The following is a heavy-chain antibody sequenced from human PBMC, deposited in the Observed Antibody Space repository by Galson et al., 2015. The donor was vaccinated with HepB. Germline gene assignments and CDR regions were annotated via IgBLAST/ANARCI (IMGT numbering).Heavy chain of an antibody. CDR3: TRRVMVRGLSSSSGMDV. D-gene: IGHD3-10*01. Sequence: SLRLSCAASGFTFYGAAMRWVRQASGKGLEWVGRIRSKAYSDATAYAASVKGRFTISRDDSKNTAYLQMNSLRTEDTAVYYCTRRVMVRGLSSSSGMDVCGPGTPVTASS. CDR2: IRSKAYSDAT. CDR1: GFTFYGAA. J-gene: IGHJ6*02. V-gene: IGHV3-73*01.